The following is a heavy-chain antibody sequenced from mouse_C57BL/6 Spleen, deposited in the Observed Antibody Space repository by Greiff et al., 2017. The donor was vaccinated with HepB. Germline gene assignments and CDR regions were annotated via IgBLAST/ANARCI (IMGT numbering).Heavy chain of an antibody. CDR2: IWSDGST. J-gene: IGHJ1*03. CDR1: GFSLTSYG. D-gene: IGHD2-3*01. V-gene: IGHV2-6-1*01. Sequence: QVQLKESGPGLVAPSQSLSITCTVSGFSLTSYGVHWVRQPPGKGLEWLVVIWSDGSTTYNSALKSRLSISKDNSKSQVFLKMNSLQTDDTAMYYCARHEGYDGYYPWYFDVWGTGTTVTVSS. CDR3: ARHEGYDGYYPWYFDV.